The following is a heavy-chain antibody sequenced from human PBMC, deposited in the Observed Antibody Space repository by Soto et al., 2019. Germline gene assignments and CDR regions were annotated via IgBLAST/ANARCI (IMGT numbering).Heavy chain of an antibody. CDR3: ARGSTWDRTYYCYPGMDV. CDR2: INPSAGIT. Sequence: QVQLVQSGAEVKRPGASVKVSCKASRYTFTNYYIHCVRQAPGQGLEWMGIINPSAGITRNAQKFQGRVTMTGDTSTSTVYMDLSSLRSEDTAVYYCARGSTWDRTYYCYPGMDVWGQGTTGTVSS. CDR1: RYTFTNYY. J-gene: IGHJ6*02. V-gene: IGHV1-46*01. D-gene: IGHD1-26*01.